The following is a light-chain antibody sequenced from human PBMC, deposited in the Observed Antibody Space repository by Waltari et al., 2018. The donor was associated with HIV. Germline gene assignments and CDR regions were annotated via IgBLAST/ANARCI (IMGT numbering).Light chain of an antibody. CDR1: SSDVGAYNY. J-gene: IGLJ2*01. CDR3: SSYAGSNTLI. V-gene: IGLV2-8*01. Sequence: QSALTQPPSASGSPGHAVTISCAGSSSDVGAYNYVSWYQQPPGKAPRPIIYEVTKRPAWVPDRFSGSKSGDAASLTVSGLQTEDEAVYYCSSYAGSNTLIFGGGT. CDR2: EVT.